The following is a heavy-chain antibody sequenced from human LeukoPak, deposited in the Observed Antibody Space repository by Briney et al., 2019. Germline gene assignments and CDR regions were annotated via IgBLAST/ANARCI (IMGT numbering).Heavy chain of an antibody. Sequence: SVKVSCKASGGTFSSYAISWVRQAPGQGLEWMGRIIPILGIANYAQKFQGRVTITADKSTSTAYMELSSLRSEDTAVYYCARAGESYQLWSALDYWGQGTLVTVSS. D-gene: IGHD5-18*01. CDR3: ARAGESYQLWSALDY. V-gene: IGHV1-69*04. J-gene: IGHJ4*02. CDR1: GGTFSSYA. CDR2: IIPILGIA.